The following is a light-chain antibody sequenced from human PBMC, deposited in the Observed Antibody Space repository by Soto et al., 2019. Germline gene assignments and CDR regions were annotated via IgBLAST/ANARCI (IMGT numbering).Light chain of an antibody. CDR2: DAS. V-gene: IGKV1-5*01. CDR1: QSVDSR. CDR3: QHYDSFWS. J-gene: IGKJ1*01. Sequence: HMTISPSTLSASQGDRVRITCRASQSVDSRLAWYQQKPGKAPKLLVYDASTLETGVPSRFSGSGSGAEFTLTITGLQPEDIATYSCQHYDSFWSFGQGTKVDIK.